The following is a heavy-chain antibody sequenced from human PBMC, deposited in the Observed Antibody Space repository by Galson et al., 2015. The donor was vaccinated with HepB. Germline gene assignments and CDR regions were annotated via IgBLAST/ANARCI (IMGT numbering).Heavy chain of an antibody. CDR1: GFAFSTYA. D-gene: IGHD2-15*01. J-gene: IGHJ4*02. CDR3: ARDPFAYSGGH. Sequence: SLRLPCAASGFAFSTYAMSWVRQAPGKGLEWVSALSGNGYKTYYADSVRGRFTISRDNSKNTLYLQMNSLRAEDTAVYYCARDPFAYSGGHWGQGTLVTVSS. V-gene: IGHV3-23*01. CDR2: LSGNGYKT.